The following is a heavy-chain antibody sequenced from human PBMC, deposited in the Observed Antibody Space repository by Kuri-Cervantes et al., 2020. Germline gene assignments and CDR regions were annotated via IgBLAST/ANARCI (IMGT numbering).Heavy chain of an antibody. V-gene: IGHV3-11*01. Sequence: GGSLRLSCAASGFTFSDYYMSWIRQAPGQGLEWVSYISSSGSTIYYADSVKGRFTISRDNAKNSLYLQMNSLRAEDTAVYYCARGRPGYSSGWYYFDYWGQGTLVTVSS. CDR3: ARGRPGYSSGWYYFDY. CDR2: ISSSGSTI. CDR1: GFTFSDYY. D-gene: IGHD6-19*01. J-gene: IGHJ4*02.